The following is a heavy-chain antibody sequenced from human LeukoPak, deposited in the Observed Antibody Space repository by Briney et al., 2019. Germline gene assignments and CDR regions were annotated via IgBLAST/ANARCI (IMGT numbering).Heavy chain of an antibody. Sequence: GSLRLSCAASGFTFSSYSMNWVRQAPGKGLEWIGEINHSGSTNYNPSLKSRVTISVDTSKNQFSLKLSSVTAADTAVYYCARRAAAAYYFDYWGQGTLVTVSS. J-gene: IGHJ4*02. V-gene: IGHV4-34*01. CDR3: ARRAAAAYYFDY. CDR2: INHSGST. CDR1: GFTFSSYS. D-gene: IGHD6-13*01.